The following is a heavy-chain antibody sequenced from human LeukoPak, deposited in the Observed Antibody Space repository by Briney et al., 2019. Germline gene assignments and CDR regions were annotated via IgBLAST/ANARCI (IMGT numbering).Heavy chain of an antibody. CDR3: ARDRRYYDSSGYYYEPYYFDY. CDR2: INPNSAGT. J-gene: IGHJ4*02. D-gene: IGHD3-22*01. CDR1: GYTFTGYY. V-gene: IGHV1-2*02. Sequence: GASVKVSFKASGYTFTGYYIHWARQAPGQGLEWMGWINPNSAGTNYAQKFQGRVTMTRDTSISTAYMELSRLRSDDTAVYYCARDRRYYDSSGYYYEPYYFDYWGQGTQVTPSS.